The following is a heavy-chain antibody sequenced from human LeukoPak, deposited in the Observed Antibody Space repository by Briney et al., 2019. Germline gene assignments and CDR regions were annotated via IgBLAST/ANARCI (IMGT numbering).Heavy chain of an antibody. D-gene: IGHD3/OR15-3a*01. V-gene: IGHV3-23*01. CDR3: AKGELDWSGYYYYHMDV. CDR1: GFTFSSYA. Sequence: GGSLRLSCAASGFTFSSYAMSWVRQAPGKGLEWVSAISGSGGSTYYADSVKGRFTISRDNSKNTLYLQMNSLRAEDTAVYYCAKGELDWSGYYYYHMDVWGKGTTVTISS. J-gene: IGHJ6*03. CDR2: ISGSGGST.